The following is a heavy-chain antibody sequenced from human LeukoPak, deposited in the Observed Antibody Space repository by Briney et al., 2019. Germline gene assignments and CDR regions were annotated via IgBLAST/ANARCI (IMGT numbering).Heavy chain of an antibody. CDR3: AKAWYSSSSVDY. Sequence: PGGSLRLSCAASGFTFRSYGMHWVRQAPGKGLEWVAFIRYDGSNKYYADSVKCRFTISRDNSKNTLYLQMNSLRAEDTAVYYCAKAWYSSSSVDYWGQGTLVTVSS. CDR1: GFTFRSYG. J-gene: IGHJ4*02. D-gene: IGHD6-6*01. CDR2: IRYDGSNK. V-gene: IGHV3-30*02.